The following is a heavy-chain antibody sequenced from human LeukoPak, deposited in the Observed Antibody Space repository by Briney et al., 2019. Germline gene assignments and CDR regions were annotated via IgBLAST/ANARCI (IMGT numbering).Heavy chain of an antibody. D-gene: IGHD3-22*01. V-gene: IGHV4-39*07. CDR1: GDSISTSNSY. Sequence: KSSETLSLTCAVSGDSISTSNSYWGWIRRPPGKGLEWVGSIYYSGNTYYNPSLKSRVTISVDTSKNQFSLKLSSVTAADTAVYYCARGNYYDSSGFFRSYYYYYMDVWGKGTTVTISS. CDR3: ARGNYYDSSGFFRSYYYYYMDV. J-gene: IGHJ6*03. CDR2: IYYSGNT.